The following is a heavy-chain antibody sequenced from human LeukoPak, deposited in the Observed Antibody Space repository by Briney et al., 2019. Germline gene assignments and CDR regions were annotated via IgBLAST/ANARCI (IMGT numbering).Heavy chain of an antibody. CDR1: GFTFSSYA. CDR3: TKQLGGSGSH. D-gene: IGHD3-10*01. Sequence: PGGSLRLSCAASGFTFSSYAMHWVRQAPGKGLEWVAVISYDGSNKYYADSVKGRFTISRDNTKNSVYLQMNSLRPEDTAVYYCTKQLGGSGSHWGQGTLVTVSS. J-gene: IGHJ4*02. V-gene: IGHV3-30-3*02. CDR2: ISYDGSNK.